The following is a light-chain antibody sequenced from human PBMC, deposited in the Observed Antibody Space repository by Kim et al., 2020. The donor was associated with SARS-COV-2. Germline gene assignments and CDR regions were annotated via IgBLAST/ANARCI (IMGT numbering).Light chain of an antibody. Sequence: SYELTQSPSVSVSPGQTASITCSGDKLGDKYACWYQQNPGQSPVLVIYQDSKRPSGIPERFSGSNSGNTATLTISGTQAMDEADYYCQAWDSSTGVFGGGTQLTVL. CDR3: QAWDSSTGV. CDR2: QDS. J-gene: IGLJ2*01. CDR1: KLGDKY. V-gene: IGLV3-1*01.